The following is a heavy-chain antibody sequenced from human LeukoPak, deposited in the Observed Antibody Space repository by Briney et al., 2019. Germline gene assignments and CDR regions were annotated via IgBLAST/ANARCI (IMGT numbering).Heavy chain of an antibody. V-gene: IGHV3-7*01. J-gene: IGHJ4*02. Sequence: PGGSLRLSCAASGFTFSSYWMSWVRQAPGKGLEWVANIKQDGGEIYYVDSVKGRFTISRDNAKNSLSLQMNSLRAEDTAVYYRARDKVVGATHFDYWGQGTLVTVSS. D-gene: IGHD1-26*01. CDR2: IKQDGGEI. CDR1: GFTFSSYW. CDR3: ARDKVVGATHFDY.